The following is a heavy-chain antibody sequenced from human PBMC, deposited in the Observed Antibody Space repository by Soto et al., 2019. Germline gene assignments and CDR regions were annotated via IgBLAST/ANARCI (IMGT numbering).Heavy chain of an antibody. J-gene: IGHJ5*02. CDR2: IYYSGST. CDR1: GGSISSGGYY. D-gene: IGHD4-17*01. V-gene: IGHV4-31*03. CDR3: ARGEKEDYVPQRFDP. Sequence: SETLSLTCTVSGGSISSGGYYWSWIRQHPGKGLEWIGYIYYSGSTYYNPSLKSRVTISVDTSKNQFSLKLSSVTAADTAVYYCARGEKEDYVPQRFDPWGQGTLVTVS.